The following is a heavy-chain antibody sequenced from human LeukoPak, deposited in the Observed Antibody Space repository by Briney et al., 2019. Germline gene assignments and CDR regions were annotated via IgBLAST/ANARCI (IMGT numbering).Heavy chain of an antibody. Sequence: GESLRLSCAASGFTFTTYWMSWVRQAPGKGLEWVANIKQDGTEKYYVDSVKGRFTISRDNAKNSLYLQMNSLRAEDTAVYYCAELGITMIGGVWGKGTTVTISS. CDR3: AELGITMIGGV. V-gene: IGHV3-7*01. J-gene: IGHJ6*04. CDR1: GFTFTTYW. D-gene: IGHD3-10*02. CDR2: IKQDGTEK.